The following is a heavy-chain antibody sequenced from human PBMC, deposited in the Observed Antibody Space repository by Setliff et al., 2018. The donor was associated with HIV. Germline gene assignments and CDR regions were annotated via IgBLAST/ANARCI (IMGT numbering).Heavy chain of an antibody. V-gene: IGHV4-61*02. CDR2: IYTSGST. J-gene: IGHJ4*02. CDR3: SVIDY. Sequence: SETLSLTCTVSGGSISGGSSYWSWIRQPAGKGLEWIGRIYTSGSTNYNPSLKSRVTISVDTSKNQFSLKLSSVTAADTAVYYCSVIDYWGQGTLVTVSS. CDR1: GGSISGGSSY.